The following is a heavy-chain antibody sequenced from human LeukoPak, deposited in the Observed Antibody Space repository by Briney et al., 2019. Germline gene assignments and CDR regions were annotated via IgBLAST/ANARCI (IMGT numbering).Heavy chain of an antibody. Sequence: ASVKVSCKASGYTFTGYYMHWVRQAPGQGLEWMGRINPNSGGTNYAQKFQGRVTMTRDTSISTAYMELSRLRSDDTAAYYCARERKAANYYFDYWGQGTLVTVSS. CDR1: GYTFTGYY. J-gene: IGHJ4*02. CDR2: INPNSGGT. CDR3: ARERKAANYYFDY. D-gene: IGHD1-14*01. V-gene: IGHV1-2*06.